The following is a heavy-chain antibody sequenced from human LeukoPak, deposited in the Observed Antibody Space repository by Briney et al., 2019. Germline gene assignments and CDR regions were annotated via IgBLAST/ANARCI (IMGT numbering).Heavy chain of an antibody. D-gene: IGHD2/OR15-2a*01. CDR2: ISSSTNTI. CDR1: GFTISDYY. CDR3: ARDGPVPLNRGAYFDY. Sequence: GGSLRLSCAASGFTISDYYMTWIRQAPGKGLEWVSYISSSTNTIYYADSVKGRFTISRDTAKNSLYLQMNSLRAEDTAVYYCARDGPVPLNRGAYFDYWGQGTLVTVSS. J-gene: IGHJ4*02. V-gene: IGHV3-11*04.